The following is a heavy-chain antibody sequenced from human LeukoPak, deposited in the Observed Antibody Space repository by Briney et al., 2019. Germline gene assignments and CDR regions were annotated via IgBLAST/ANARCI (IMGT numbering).Heavy chain of an antibody. J-gene: IGHJ4*02. CDR3: ARTGSSGNFDY. CDR1: GFTFSSYA. D-gene: IGHD1-26*01. CDR2: ISGSGGST. Sequence: QSGGSLRLSCAASGFTFSSYAMSWVRQAPGKGLEWVSGISGSGGSTYYADSVKGRFTISRDNSKNTLYLQMNSPRAEDTAVYYCARTGSSGNFDYWGQGTLVTVSS. V-gene: IGHV3-23*01.